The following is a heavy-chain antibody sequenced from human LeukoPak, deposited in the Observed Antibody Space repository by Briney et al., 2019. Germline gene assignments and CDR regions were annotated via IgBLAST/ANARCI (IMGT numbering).Heavy chain of an antibody. D-gene: IGHD5-18*01. Sequence: PGGSLRLSCAASGFTFSTYSMNWVRQAPGKGLEWVAVISYDGSNKYYADSVKGRFTISRDNSKNTLYLQMNSLRAEDTAVYYCATLQHAAFDIWGQGTMVTVSS. CDR2: ISYDGSNK. CDR1: GFTFSTYS. CDR3: ATLQHAAFDI. J-gene: IGHJ3*02. V-gene: IGHV3-30*03.